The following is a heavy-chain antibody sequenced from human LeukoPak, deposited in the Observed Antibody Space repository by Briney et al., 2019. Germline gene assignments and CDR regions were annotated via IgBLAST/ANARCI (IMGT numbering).Heavy chain of an antibody. CDR3: ARGLRVGDAFDI. CDR1: GYTFTSYY. CDR2: INPSGGST. D-gene: IGHD1-26*01. V-gene: IGHV1-46*01. Sequence: ASVKVSCKASGYTFTSYYMHWVRQAPGQGLEWMGIINPSGGSTSYVQKFQGRVTMTRDMSTSTVYMELSSLRSEDTAVYYCARGLRVGDAFDIWGQGTMVTVSS. J-gene: IGHJ3*02.